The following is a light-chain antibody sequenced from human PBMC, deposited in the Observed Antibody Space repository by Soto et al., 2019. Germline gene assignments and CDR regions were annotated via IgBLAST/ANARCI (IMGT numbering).Light chain of an antibody. CDR1: TSNIGSNS. J-gene: IGLJ3*02. CDR3: ATWDSSLSVGV. Sequence: QSVLTQPPSVSAPPGQKVTISCSGSTSNIGSNSVSWYQHFPGTAPKFLIYENDKRPSGIPDRFSGSKSGTSATLGIAGLQTEDEAHYYCATWDSSLSVGVFGGGTKVTVL. CDR2: END. V-gene: IGLV1-51*02.